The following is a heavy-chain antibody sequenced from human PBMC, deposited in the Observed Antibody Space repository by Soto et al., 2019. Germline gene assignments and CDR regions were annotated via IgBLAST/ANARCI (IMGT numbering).Heavy chain of an antibody. J-gene: IGHJ4*01. Sequence: PSESLSPTCAVSAYSTSSGYYWIWIRQSPGKGLEWIGCVYYNGITFNNPSLKSRVIMTVDTSKNHFSLRLTSVTAADTGMYFCARGVTGTLDYWGQGALVTVS. CDR3: ARGVTGTLDY. CDR1: AYSTSSGYY. D-gene: IGHD1-1*01. CDR2: VYYNGIT. V-gene: IGHV4-38-2*01.